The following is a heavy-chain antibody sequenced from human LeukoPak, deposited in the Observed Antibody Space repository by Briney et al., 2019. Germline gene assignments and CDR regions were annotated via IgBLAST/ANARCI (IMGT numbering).Heavy chain of an antibody. D-gene: IGHD6-13*01. V-gene: IGHV6-1*01. J-gene: IGHJ4*02. CDR2: TYNRSTWYN. CDR1: GDSVSINNAA. Sequence: SQTLSLTFAICGDSVSINNAAWNWVRQSPARGLEWLGRTYNRSTWYNDYVVSMRTRLTITPDMSKNQVSLQLNSVTPEDTAVYYCTREVAGTGGFDYWGQGITVTVSS. CDR3: TREVAGTGGFDY.